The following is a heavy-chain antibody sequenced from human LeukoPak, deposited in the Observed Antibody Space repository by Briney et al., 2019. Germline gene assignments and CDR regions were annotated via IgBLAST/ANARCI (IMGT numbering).Heavy chain of an antibody. V-gene: IGHV4-39*02. Sequence: SETLSLTCTVSGASISSSSSSWGWVRQPPGKGPEWIGSIYYSGLTHDNPSLKSQVSISVDPSKNHSSLKVSSVTAADTAVYYCASGTFDDYGDYDRGDYFDHWGQGTLVTVSS. CDR3: ASGTFDDYGDYDRGDYFDH. CDR2: IYYSGLT. J-gene: IGHJ4*02. CDR1: GASISSSSSS. D-gene: IGHD4-17*01.